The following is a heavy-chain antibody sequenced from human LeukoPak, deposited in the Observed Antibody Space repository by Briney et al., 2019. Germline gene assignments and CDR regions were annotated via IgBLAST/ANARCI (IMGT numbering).Heavy chain of an antibody. V-gene: IGHV4-34*01. J-gene: IGHJ6*03. CDR2: INHSGST. Sequence: PSETLSRTCAVYGGSFSGYYWSWIRQPPGKGLEWIGEINHSGSTNYNPSLKSRVTISVDTSKNQFSLKLSSVTAADTAVYYCARDLKAAAGTSDYYYYYMDVWGKGTTVTVSS. CDR1: GGSFSGYY. D-gene: IGHD6-13*01. CDR3: ARDLKAAAGTSDYYYYYMDV.